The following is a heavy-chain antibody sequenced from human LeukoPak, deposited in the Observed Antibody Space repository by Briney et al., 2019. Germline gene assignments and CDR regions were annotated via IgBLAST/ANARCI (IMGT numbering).Heavy chain of an antibody. V-gene: IGHV4-59*01. Sequence: SETLSLTCTVSGGSISSYYWSWIRQPPGKGLEWIGHIYYSGSTNYKPSLKSRVTMSVDTSKSQFSLKLSSVTAADTAVYYCARGQLKLSLGYYYFMDVWGKGTTVTVSS. CDR3: ARGQLKLSLGYYYFMDV. CDR2: IYYSGST. D-gene: IGHD1-1*01. J-gene: IGHJ6*03. CDR1: GGSISSYY.